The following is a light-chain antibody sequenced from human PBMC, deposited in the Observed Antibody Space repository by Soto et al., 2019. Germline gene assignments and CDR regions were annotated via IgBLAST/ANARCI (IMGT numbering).Light chain of an antibody. J-gene: IGKJ1*01. CDR2: GAS. CDR1: QGIGNY. Sequence: DIQMTQSPSAMSASVGDRVTITCRASQGIGNYLAWFQQKPGKVPKRLIYGASSLQSGVPSRFSGSGSGTEFTFTISSLQPEDFATYYCLQHNNYPWTFGQGTKVDIK. CDR3: LQHNNYPWT. V-gene: IGKV1-17*03.